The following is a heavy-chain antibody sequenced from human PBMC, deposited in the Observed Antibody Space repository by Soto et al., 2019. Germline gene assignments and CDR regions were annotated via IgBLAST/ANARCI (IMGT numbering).Heavy chain of an antibody. CDR2: IYYSGST. CDR3: ARVGMISGSYWVDY. Sequence: QVQLQESGPGLVKPSQTLSLICSVSGGSISSGDYYWSWIRQPPGKGLEWIGYIYYSGSTYYNPSLKSRVTISVDTSKNQFSLKLSSVTAADTAVYYCARVGMISGSYWVDYWGQGTLVTVSS. J-gene: IGHJ4*02. D-gene: IGHD1-26*01. CDR1: GGSISSGDYY. V-gene: IGHV4-30-4*01.